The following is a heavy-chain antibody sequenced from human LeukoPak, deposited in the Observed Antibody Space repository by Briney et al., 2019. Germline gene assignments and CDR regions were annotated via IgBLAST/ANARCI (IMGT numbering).Heavy chain of an antibody. D-gene: IGHD6-19*01. Sequence: GGSLRLSCAASGFTFSTYWMHWVRQAPGKGLVWVSHINVDGSGATYADSVKGRFTISRDNSKNTLYLQMNSLRADDTAVYYCARGTIGVAGTLDFWGQGTLVTVSS. CDR3: ARGTIGVAGTLDF. CDR1: GFTFSTYW. CDR2: INVDGSGA. J-gene: IGHJ4*02. V-gene: IGHV3-74*01.